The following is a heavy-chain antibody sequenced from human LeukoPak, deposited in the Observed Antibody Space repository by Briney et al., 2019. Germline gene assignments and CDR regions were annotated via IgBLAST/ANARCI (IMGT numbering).Heavy chain of an antibody. J-gene: IGHJ5*02. D-gene: IGHD3-22*01. CDR2: INHSGST. V-gene: IGHV4-34*01. CDR3: ARGQDYYDSSGYLFWFDP. Sequence: SETLSLTCAVYGGSFSGYYWSWIRQPPGKGLEWIGEINHSGSTNYNPSLKSRVTISVDTSKNQFSLKLSSVTAADTALYYCARGQDYYDSSGYLFWFDPWGQGTLVTVSS. CDR1: GGSFSGYY.